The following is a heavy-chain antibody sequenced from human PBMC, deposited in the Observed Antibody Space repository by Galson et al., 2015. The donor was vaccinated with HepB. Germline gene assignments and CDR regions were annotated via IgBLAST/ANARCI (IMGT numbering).Heavy chain of an antibody. CDR1: GYTFTDYV. J-gene: IGHJ6*03. CDR2: MNTNTGKP. CDR3: ARSPLRFLDWLPYYDYYYMDV. V-gene: IGHV7-4-1*02. Sequence: SCKASGYTFTDYVVNWVRQAPGQGLEWMGWMNTNTGKPTYAPGFAGRFVFSLDTSVTTAYLQISGLETDDTAVYYCARSPLRFLDWLPYYDYYYMDVWGEGTTVTVSS. D-gene: IGHD3-3*01.